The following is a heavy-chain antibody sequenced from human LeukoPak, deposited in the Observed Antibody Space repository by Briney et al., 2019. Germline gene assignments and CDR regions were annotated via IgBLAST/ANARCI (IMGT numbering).Heavy chain of an antibody. CDR1: GGSISSYY. CDR2: IYYSGST. V-gene: IGHV4-59*12. D-gene: IGHD2-15*01. Sequence: PSETLSLTCTVSGGSISSYYWSWIRQPPGKGLEWIGYIYYSGSTNYNPSLKSRVTISVDTSKNQFSLKLSSVTAADTAVYYCAAPLGYCSGGSCYSYHDAFDIWGQGTMVTVSS. J-gene: IGHJ3*02. CDR3: AAPLGYCSGGSCYSYHDAFDI.